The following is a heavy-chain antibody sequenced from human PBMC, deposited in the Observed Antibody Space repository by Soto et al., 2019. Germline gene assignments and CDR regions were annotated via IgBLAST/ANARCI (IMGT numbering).Heavy chain of an antibody. D-gene: IGHD2-2*01. CDR1: GGSISSGGYY. J-gene: IGHJ4*02. CDR2: IYYSGST. V-gene: IGHV4-31*03. CDR3: ARDRVVPAARWGSFFDY. Sequence: TSETLSLTCTVSGGSISSGGYYWSWIRQHPGKGLEWIGYIYYSGSTYYNPSLKSRVTISVDTSKNQFSLKLSSVTAADTAVYYCARDRVVPAARWGSFFDYWGQGTLVTVSS.